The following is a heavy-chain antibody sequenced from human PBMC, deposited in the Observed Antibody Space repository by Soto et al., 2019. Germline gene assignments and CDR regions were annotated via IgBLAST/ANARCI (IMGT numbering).Heavy chain of an antibody. CDR3: ARDQRYDFWSGYYLGHGDYYYYMDV. Sequence: GGSLRLSCAASGFTFSSYWMSWVRQAPGKGLEWVANIKQDGSEKYYVDSVKGRFTISRDNAKNSLYLQMNSLRAEDTAVYYCARDQRYDFWSGYYLGHGDYYYYMDVWGKGTTVTVSS. J-gene: IGHJ6*03. CDR2: IKQDGSEK. D-gene: IGHD3-3*01. CDR1: GFTFSSYW. V-gene: IGHV3-7*01.